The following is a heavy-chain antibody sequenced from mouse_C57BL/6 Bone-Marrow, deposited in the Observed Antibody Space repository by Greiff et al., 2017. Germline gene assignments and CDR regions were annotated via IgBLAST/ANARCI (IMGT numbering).Heavy chain of an antibody. V-gene: IGHV1-61*01. J-gene: IGHJ2*01. CDR1: GYTFTSYW. Sequence: QVQLKQPGAELVRPGSSVKLSCKASGYTFTSYWMDWVKQRPGQGLEWIGNIYPSDSETHYNQKFKDKATLTVDKSSSTAYMQLSSLTSEDSAVYYCARRSSGYPYYFDYWGQGTTLTVSS. CDR2: IYPSDSET. D-gene: IGHD3-2*02. CDR3: ARRSSGYPYYFDY.